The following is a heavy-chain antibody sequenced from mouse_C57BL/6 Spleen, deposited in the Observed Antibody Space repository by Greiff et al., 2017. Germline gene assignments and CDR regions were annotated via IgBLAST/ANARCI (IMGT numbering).Heavy chain of an antibody. CDR1: GYTFTSYT. CDR2: INPSSGYT. V-gene: IGHV1-4*01. Sequence: QVQLQQSGAELARPGASVKMSCKASGYTFTSYTMHWVKQRPGQGLEWIGYINPSSGYTKYNQKFKDKATLTADKSSSTAYMQLSSLTSEDSAVYYCAKFLTGYFDVWGTGTTVTVSS. CDR3: AKFLTGYFDV. J-gene: IGHJ1*03.